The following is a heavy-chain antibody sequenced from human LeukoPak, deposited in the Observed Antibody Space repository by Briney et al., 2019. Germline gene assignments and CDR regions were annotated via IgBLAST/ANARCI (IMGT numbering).Heavy chain of an antibody. CDR2: IYHSGST. Sequence: SETLSLTCTVSGYSISSGYYWGWIRQPPGKGLEWIGSIYHSGSTYYNPSLKSRVTISRDTSKNEVSLNMRSVTAADTAVYYCARDGEDILSNWFDPWGQGILVTVSS. D-gene: IGHD2/OR15-2a*01. CDR1: GYSISSGYY. V-gene: IGHV4-38-2*02. CDR3: ARDGEDILSNWFDP. J-gene: IGHJ5*02.